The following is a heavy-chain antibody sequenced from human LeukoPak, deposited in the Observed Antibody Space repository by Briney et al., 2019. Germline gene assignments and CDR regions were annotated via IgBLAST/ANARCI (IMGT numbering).Heavy chain of an antibody. CDR2: IIPIFGTA. CDR1: GGTFSSYA. Sequence: GASVKVSCKASGGTFSSYAISWVRQAPGQGLEWMGVIIPIFGTANYAQKFQGRVTITADESTSTAYMELSSLRSEDTAVYYCASAALLFGVVPIRARWFDPWGQGTLVTVSS. J-gene: IGHJ5*02. CDR3: ASAALLFGVVPIRARWFDP. D-gene: IGHD3-3*01. V-gene: IGHV1-69*13.